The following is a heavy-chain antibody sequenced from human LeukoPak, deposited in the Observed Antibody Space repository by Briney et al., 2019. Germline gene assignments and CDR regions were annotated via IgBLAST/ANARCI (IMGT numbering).Heavy chain of an antibody. Sequence: SETLSLTCTVSGGSISSYYWSWIRQPPGKGLEWIGYIYYSRSTNYNPSLKSRVTISVDTSKNQFSLKLSSVTAADTAVYYCAKGGYDFWSGYYTGDYFDYWGQGTLVTVSS. CDR2: IYYSRST. D-gene: IGHD3-3*01. CDR1: GGSISSYY. CDR3: AKGGYDFWSGYYTGDYFDY. V-gene: IGHV4-59*01. J-gene: IGHJ4*02.